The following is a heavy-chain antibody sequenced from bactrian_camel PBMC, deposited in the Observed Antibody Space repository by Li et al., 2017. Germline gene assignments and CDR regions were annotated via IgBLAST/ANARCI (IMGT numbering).Heavy chain of an antibody. CDR1: EYTYNTYC. CDR3: AADPYRGGYCSASDEYEY. V-gene: IGHV3S6*01. Sequence: VQLVESGGGSVQAGGSLRLSCVASEYTYNTYCMGWFRQGPGEEREGIAAILSDGSRTYADSVKGRFTISRDNAKNTLYLQMNSLAPEDTAMYYCAADPYRGGYCSASDEYEYWGQGTQVTVS. CDR2: ILSDGSRT. D-gene: IGHD2*01. J-gene: IGHJ4*01.